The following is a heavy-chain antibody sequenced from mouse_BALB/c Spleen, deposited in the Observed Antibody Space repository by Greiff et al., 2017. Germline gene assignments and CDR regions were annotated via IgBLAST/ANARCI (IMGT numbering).Heavy chain of an antibody. V-gene: IGHV2-9*02. CDR2: IWAGGST. J-gene: IGHJ2*01. Sequence: VQVVESGPGLVAPSQSLSITCTVSGFSLTSYGVHWVRQPPGKGLEWLGVIWAGGSTNYNSALMSRLSISKDNSKSQVFLKMNSLQTDDTAMYYCARAWRGPYYFDYWGQGTTLTVSS. CDR1: GFSLTSYG. CDR3: ARAWRGPYYFDY.